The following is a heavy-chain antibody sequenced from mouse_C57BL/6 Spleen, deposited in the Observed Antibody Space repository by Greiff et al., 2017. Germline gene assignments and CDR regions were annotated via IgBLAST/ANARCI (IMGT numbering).Heavy chain of an antibody. CDR1: GYTFTDYN. Sequence: VQLKESGPELVKPGASVKIPCKASGYTFTDYNMDWVKQSHGKSLEWIGDINPNNGGTIYNQKFKGKATLTVDKSSSTAYMELRSLTSEDTAVYYCARGGLRLPYFDYWGQGTTLTVSS. V-gene: IGHV1-18*01. D-gene: IGHD3-2*02. CDR3: ARGGLRLPYFDY. J-gene: IGHJ2*01. CDR2: INPNNGGT.